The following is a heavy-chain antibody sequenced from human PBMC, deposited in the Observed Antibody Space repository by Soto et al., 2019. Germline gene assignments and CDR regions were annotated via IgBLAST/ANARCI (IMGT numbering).Heavy chain of an antibody. CDR1: GFTFSSYA. CDR2: ISGSGGST. J-gene: IGHJ1*01. CDR3: ARHSGVAEDGTD. V-gene: IGHV3-23*01. Sequence: GGSLRLSCAASGFTFSSYAMSWVRQAPGKGLEWVSAISGSGGSTYYADSVKGRFTISRDNSKNTLYLQMSSLKASDTAMYYCARHSGVAEDGTDWGQGTLVTVSS. D-gene: IGHD6-13*01.